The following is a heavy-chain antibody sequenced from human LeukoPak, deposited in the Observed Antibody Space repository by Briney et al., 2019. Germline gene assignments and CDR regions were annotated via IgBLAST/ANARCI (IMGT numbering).Heavy chain of an antibody. CDR2: ISSNGGST. V-gene: IGHV3-64*01. CDR1: GFTFSSYA. D-gene: IGHD3-22*01. Sequence: GGSLRLSCAASGFTFSSYAMHWVRQAPAKGLEYVSAISSNGGSTYYANSVKGRFTISRDNSKNTLYLQMGSLRAEDMAVYYCARAHMPYYYDSSGYIVGYWGQGTLVTVSS. CDR3: ARAHMPYYYDSSGYIVGY. J-gene: IGHJ4*02.